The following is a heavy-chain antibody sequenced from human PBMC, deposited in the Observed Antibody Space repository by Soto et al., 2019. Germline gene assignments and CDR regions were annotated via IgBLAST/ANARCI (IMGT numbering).Heavy chain of an antibody. Sequence: QVQLVQSGAEVKKPGASVKVSCKASGYTFTSYHITWGRQSPGQWLEWMGGISAYNGNTNYAQKLQGRVTMTTDTSTSTAYMELRSLRSDDTAVYYCERDSPPPREWGQGTLVTVSS. CDR3: ERDSPPPRE. V-gene: IGHV1-18*01. J-gene: IGHJ4*02. CDR2: ISAYNGNT. CDR1: GYTFTSYH.